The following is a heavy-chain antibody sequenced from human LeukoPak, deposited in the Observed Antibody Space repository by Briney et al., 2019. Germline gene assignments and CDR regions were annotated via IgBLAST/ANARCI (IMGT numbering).Heavy chain of an antibody. Sequence: ASVKVSCRASGYSLTTYYIHWVRQAPGQGLEWMGIINPSGGSTCYAQRFQGRVTMTRDTSTSTVYLELSSLRSEDTAVYYCARGGPGVDGYNYAFDIWGQGTTVTVS. V-gene: IGHV1-46*01. CDR3: ARGGPGVDGYNYAFDI. J-gene: IGHJ3*02. D-gene: IGHD5-24*01. CDR1: GYSLTTYY. CDR2: INPSGGST.